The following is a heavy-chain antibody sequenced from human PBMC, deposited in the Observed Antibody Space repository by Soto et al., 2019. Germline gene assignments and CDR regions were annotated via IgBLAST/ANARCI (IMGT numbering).Heavy chain of an antibody. D-gene: IGHD3-9*01. J-gene: IGHJ4*02. Sequence: EVQLLESGGGLVQPGGSLRLSCSASGFIFSNYAMSWIRQAPGKGLEWVSSISGGGGGTHYADSVKGRFTISRDNSKSTLHLQINRLRTEDTAVYYCAKGSQYDMLTAHHAFDFWGQGTLVTVSS. V-gene: IGHV3-23*01. CDR3: AKGSQYDMLTAHHAFDF. CDR2: ISGGGGGT. CDR1: GFIFSNYA.